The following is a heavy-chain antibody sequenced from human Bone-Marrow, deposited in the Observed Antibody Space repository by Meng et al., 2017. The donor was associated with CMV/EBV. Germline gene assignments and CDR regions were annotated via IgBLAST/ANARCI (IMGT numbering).Heavy chain of an antibody. CDR1: GYTFTGYY. J-gene: IGHJ6*02. D-gene: IGHD3-3*01. CDR2: INPNSGGT. V-gene: IGHV1-2*02. Sequence: ASVKVSCKASGYTFTGYYMHWGRQAPGQGLEWRGWINPNSGGTNYAQKFQGSVTMTRDTSISTAYMELSRLRSDDTAVYYCASPSTIYYDFWSGLTEGYMDVWGQGTTVTVSS. CDR3: ASPSTIYYDFWSGLTEGYMDV.